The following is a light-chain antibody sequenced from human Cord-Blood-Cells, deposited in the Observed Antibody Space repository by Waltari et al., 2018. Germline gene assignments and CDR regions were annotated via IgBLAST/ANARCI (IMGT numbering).Light chain of an antibody. J-gene: IGKJ2*01. CDR3: QQYYSTPPYT. CDR1: QSVLYSSNNKNY. V-gene: IGKV4-1*01. CDR2: GAS. Sequence: DIVMTQSPDSLAVSLGERATINCKSSQSVLYSSNNKNYLAWHQQKPGQPPKLLIYGASTRESGVADRFSGSGSGTDFTLTISSLQAEDVAVYYCQQYYSTPPYTFGQGTKLEIK.